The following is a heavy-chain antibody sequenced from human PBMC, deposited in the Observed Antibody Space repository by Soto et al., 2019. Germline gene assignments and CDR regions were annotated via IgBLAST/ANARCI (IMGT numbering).Heavy chain of an antibody. CDR1: GFTFSDYY. V-gene: IGHV3-11*06. D-gene: IGHD2-15*01. CDR2: ISSSSSYT. Sequence: QVQLVESGGGLVKPGGSLRLSCAASGFTFSDYYMSWIRQAPGKGLEWVSDISSSSSYTNYADSVKGRFTISRDNAKNSLYLQMSSLRDEDTDVYDCARVLRYCSGGSCGYWGQGALVSVCS. CDR3: ARVLRYCSGGSCGY. J-gene: IGHJ4*02.